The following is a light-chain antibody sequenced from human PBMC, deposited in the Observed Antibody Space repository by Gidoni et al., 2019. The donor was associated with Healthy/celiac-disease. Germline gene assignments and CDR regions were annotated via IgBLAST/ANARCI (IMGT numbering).Light chain of an antibody. CDR1: QSVSSN. Sequence: EIVMTQSPATLSVSPGERATLSCRASQSVSSNLAWYQQKPGQAPRLPIYGASTRATGIPARFSGSGSGTEFTLTISSLQSEDFAVYYCQQYNNWGTFXXXTKVEIK. CDR2: GAS. J-gene: IGKJ1*01. CDR3: QQYNNWGT. V-gene: IGKV3-15*01.